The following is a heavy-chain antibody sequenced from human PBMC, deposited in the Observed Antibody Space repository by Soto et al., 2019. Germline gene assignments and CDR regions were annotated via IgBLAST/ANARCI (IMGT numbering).Heavy chain of an antibody. J-gene: IGHJ4*02. CDR1: GFDFGDYY. V-gene: IGHV3-11*01. Sequence: VQLVESGGGVVQWGGSVRLSCTGSGFDFGDYYMSWIRQAPGKGLEWVSYIDSGDGTTYYTDSVKGRFTISRDNAKKTVYLQMSSLRVEDTALYYCVRPYYSSSWFPFDRWGQGTLVTVSS. CDR3: VRPYYSSSWFPFDR. CDR2: IDSGDGTT. D-gene: IGHD6-13*01.